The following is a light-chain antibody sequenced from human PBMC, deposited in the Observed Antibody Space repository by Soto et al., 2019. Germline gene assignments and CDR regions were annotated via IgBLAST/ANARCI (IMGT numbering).Light chain of an antibody. V-gene: IGKV1D-12*01. CDR2: AAS. CDR1: QVMSSW. CDR3: QQTDNLTST. J-gene: IGKJ5*01. Sequence: DIQMTQSPSSVSAAVGERVTITCRASQVMSSWLAWYQQKPGKAPKLLIFAASTLQSGVPSRFSGSGSRTDFTLTITSLQPEDIGTYYCQQTDNLTSTFGQGTRLEIX.